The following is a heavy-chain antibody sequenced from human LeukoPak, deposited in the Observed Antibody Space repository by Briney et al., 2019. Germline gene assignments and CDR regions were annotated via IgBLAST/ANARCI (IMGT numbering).Heavy chain of an antibody. V-gene: IGHV3-23*01. Sequence: AGGSLRLSCAASGFTFSSYAMNWVRQAPGKGQEWVSAIVGSGGKTYYADSVKGRFTISRDNAKNSVYLQMDSLRAEDTAVYYCARESNDFLTGYYDYWGQGILVTVSS. D-gene: IGHD3-9*01. J-gene: IGHJ4*02. CDR3: ARESNDFLTGYYDY. CDR2: IVGSGGKT. CDR1: GFTFSSYA.